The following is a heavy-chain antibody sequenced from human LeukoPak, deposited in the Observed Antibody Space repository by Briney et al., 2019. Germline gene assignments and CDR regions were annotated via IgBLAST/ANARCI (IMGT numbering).Heavy chain of an antibody. D-gene: IGHD3-22*01. V-gene: IGHV4-34*01. Sequence: SETLSLTCTVSGGSISGYYWSWIRQPPGKGLEWIGEINHSGSTNYNPSLKSRVTISVDTSKNQFSLKLSSVTAADTAVYYCVLYYYDSSGYFDGFDYWGQGTLVTVSS. CDR2: INHSGST. CDR3: VLYYYDSSGYFDGFDY. CDR1: GGSISGYY. J-gene: IGHJ4*02.